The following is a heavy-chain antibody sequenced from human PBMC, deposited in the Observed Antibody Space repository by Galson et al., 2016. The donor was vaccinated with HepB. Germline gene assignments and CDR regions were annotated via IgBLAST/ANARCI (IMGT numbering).Heavy chain of an antibody. CDR1: GFAFSSHS. CDR2: ISGSSDKI. V-gene: IGHV3-48*04. Sequence: SLRLSCAASGFAFSSHSMNWVRQAPGKRLEWLAYISGSSDKICYGDSVKGRFTISRDNARNLLFLQMDGLRAEDTAVYFCARGDGTNWDFDYWGQGTLVTVSS. J-gene: IGHJ4*02. CDR3: ARGDGTNWDFDY. D-gene: IGHD7-27*01.